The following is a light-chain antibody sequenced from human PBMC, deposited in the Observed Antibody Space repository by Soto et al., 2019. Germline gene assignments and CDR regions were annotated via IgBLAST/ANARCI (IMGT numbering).Light chain of an antibody. CDR2: SAS. J-gene: IGKJ1*01. Sequence: EIVLTQSPVTLSLSPGERATLSCRASQSVSSNYLAWYQQKPGQAPRLLIYSASSRATGIPDRFSGSGSGTDFILTISRLEPEDFAVYYCQQYGSSSWTFGQGTKVDIK. CDR1: QSVSSNY. CDR3: QQYGSSSWT. V-gene: IGKV3-20*01.